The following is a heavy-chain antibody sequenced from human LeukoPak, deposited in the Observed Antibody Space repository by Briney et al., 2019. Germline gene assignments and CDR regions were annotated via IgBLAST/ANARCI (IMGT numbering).Heavy chain of an antibody. J-gene: IGHJ4*02. CDR3: ARTYCSSTSCYTGKYYFDY. V-gene: IGHV4-59*08. D-gene: IGHD2-2*02. Sequence: SETLALTCTVSGGAISSYYWSWIRQPPGKGLEWIGYIYDSGGTNYNPPLNSRVTISIDTSKNQFSLKLSSVTAADTAVYYCARTYCSSTSCYTGKYYFDYWGQGTLVTVSS. CDR2: IYDSGGT. CDR1: GGAISSYY.